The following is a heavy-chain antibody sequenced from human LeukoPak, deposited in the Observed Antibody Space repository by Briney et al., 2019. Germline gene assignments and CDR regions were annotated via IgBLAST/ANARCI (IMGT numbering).Heavy chain of an antibody. CDR2: ISSTGNTI. J-gene: IGHJ1*01. CDR1: GFTSSDYA. D-gene: IGHD6-6*01. V-gene: IGHV3-48*02. Sequence: PRGSLKLSCAGSGFTSSDYAINWVRQAPGKGLEWVSYISSTGNTIFYTDSVKGRFTISRDNAKNSLYLQMSSLRDEDTAVYYCMRYSSISQDYWGKGTMVTVSS. CDR3: MRYSSISQDY.